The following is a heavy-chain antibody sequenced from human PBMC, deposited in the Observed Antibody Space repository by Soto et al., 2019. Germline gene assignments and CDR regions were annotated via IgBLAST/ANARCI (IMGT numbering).Heavy chain of an antibody. CDR2: ISYDGSNK. D-gene: IGHD6-19*01. Sequence: GGSLRLSCAASGFTFSSYGMHWVRQAPGKGLEWVAVISYDGSNKYYADSVKGRFTISRDNSKNTLYLQMNSLRAEDTAVYYCAKDGGWYPEGDYYYYMDVWGKGTTVTVSS. J-gene: IGHJ6*03. CDR3: AKDGGWYPEGDYYYYMDV. CDR1: GFTFSSYG. V-gene: IGHV3-30*18.